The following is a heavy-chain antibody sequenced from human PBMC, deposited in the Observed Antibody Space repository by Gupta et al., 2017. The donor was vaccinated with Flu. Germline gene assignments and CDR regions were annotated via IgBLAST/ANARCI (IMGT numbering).Heavy chain of an antibody. CDR2: ISPGGDTI. Sequence: EVQLLESGGGLVQPGGSLRLSCAASGFIFSNYAVSWARQARGKGLEWVSAISPGGDTIYYADAAKGRFTISRDNSKDTLYLQMNSLRAEDTATYDCARRFTVEGPASFDYWGQGTLVTVSS. D-gene: IGHD4-23*01. J-gene: IGHJ4*02. CDR1: GFIFSNYA. V-gene: IGHV3-23*01. CDR3: ARRFTVEGPASFDY.